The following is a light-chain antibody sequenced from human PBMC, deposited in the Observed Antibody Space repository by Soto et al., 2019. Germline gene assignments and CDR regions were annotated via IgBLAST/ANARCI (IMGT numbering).Light chain of an antibody. CDR1: QTIASNY. Sequence: ELTQSPGTLSLSPGDRATLSCRASQTIASNYLAWYQQKPGQAPRLLIYDVSSRATGIPDRFSGSGSGTDFTLTISRLEPVDFAAYYCQQYGYSPLTFGGGTKVDIK. CDR3: QQYGYSPLT. CDR2: DVS. J-gene: IGKJ4*01. V-gene: IGKV3-20*01.